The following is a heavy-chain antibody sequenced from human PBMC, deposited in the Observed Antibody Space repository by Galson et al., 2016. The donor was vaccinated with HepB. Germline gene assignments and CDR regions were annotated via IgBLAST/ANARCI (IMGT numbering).Heavy chain of an antibody. J-gene: IGHJ4*02. CDR1: GQSISVDYY. CDR3: ARVRGPDITHQVGPFYFAL. D-gene: IGHD1-26*01. V-gene: IGHV4-38-2*01. CDR2: VYASGGT. Sequence: SETLSLTCVVSGQSISVDYYWGWARQTPRKGLEWIAVVYASGGTHYNPSLRSRAKISRDTSRNQFFLHLNFVSAADTAVYYCARVRGPDITHQVGPFYFALWGQGALVTVAS.